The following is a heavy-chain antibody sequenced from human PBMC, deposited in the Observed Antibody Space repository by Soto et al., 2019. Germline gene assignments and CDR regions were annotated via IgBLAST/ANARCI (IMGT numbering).Heavy chain of an antibody. D-gene: IGHD3-16*02. CDR3: ARVGRSYPFDP. Sequence: SETLSLTCTVSGGSISSSRCHWGWIRQPPGKGLEWIASIKYSGTTFYNPSLKSRVTLSVDTSKNQFALKLSSVTAADTAVYYCARVGRSYPFDPWGQGTLVTVSS. CDR1: GGSISSSRCH. CDR2: IKYSGTT. J-gene: IGHJ5*02. V-gene: IGHV4-39*06.